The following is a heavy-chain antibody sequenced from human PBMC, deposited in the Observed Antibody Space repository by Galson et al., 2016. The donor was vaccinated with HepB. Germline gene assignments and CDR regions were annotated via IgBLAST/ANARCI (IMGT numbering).Heavy chain of an antibody. CDR3: ARDWGFLGGVTQNWFDP. CDR1: GYSFLNYG. Sequence: SVKVSCKASGYSFLNYGISWVRQAPGQGLEWMGRIRTHNGNTNYAQKVQGRVTLTADTSTTTVYMELRNLRPDDTAIYYCARDWGFLGGVTQNWFDPWGQGTLVIVSS. D-gene: IGHD3-16*01. J-gene: IGHJ5*02. CDR2: IRTHNGNT. V-gene: IGHV1-18*04.